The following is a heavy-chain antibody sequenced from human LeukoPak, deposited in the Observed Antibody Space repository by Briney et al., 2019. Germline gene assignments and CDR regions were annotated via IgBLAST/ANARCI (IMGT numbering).Heavy chain of an antibody. J-gene: IGHJ4*02. CDR1: GLTFSNYG. CDR2: ISYDGSSK. Sequence: GSLRLSCAASGLTFSNYGMHWVRQAPGKGLEWVAVISYDGSSKYYVDSVKGRFTISRDNSKNTLYLQMDSPRAEDTAVYYCAKSRGGSSYIYFDYWGQGTLVTVSS. V-gene: IGHV3-30*18. D-gene: IGHD2-15*01. CDR3: AKSRGGSSYIYFDY.